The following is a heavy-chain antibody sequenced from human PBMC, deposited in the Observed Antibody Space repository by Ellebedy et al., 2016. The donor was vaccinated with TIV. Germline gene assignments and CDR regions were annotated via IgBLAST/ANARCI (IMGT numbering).Heavy chain of an antibody. CDR2: IWHHGNKE. D-gene: IGHD6-19*01. J-gene: IGHJ3*02. Sequence: GGSLRLXXAASGFTFSTHGMYWVRQAPGKGLECVALIWHHGNKESYADSVKGRFTISRDNSKNTLYLQMDSLRVEDSAMYYCASGDSSGWSVAFDIWGQGTMVTVSS. CDR3: ASGDSSGWSVAFDI. V-gene: IGHV3-33*07. CDR1: GFTFSTHG.